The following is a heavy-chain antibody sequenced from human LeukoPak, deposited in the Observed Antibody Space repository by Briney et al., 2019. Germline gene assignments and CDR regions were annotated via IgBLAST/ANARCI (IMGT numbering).Heavy chain of an antibody. J-gene: IGHJ6*02. CDR1: GGTFSSYA. CDR2: IIPILGIA. CDR3: ASDQSGYSYGLYYYYGMDV. V-gene: IGHV1-69*04. D-gene: IGHD5-18*01. Sequence: SVKVSCKASGGTFSSYAISWVRQAPGQGLEWMGRIIPILGIANYAQKFQGRVTITADKSTSTAYMELSSLRSEDTAVYYCASDQSGYSYGLYYYYGMDVWGQGTTVTVSS.